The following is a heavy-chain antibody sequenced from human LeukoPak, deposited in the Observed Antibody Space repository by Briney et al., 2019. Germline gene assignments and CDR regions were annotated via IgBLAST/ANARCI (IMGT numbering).Heavy chain of an antibody. V-gene: IGHV5-51*01. CDR1: GYSFSSYW. D-gene: IGHD4-11*01. CDR3: ARMTSQNWFDP. Sequence: GESLKISCKGSGYSFSSYWIAWVRQMPGKGLEWMGIIDPVDSDTRYSPSFEGQVTISADKSISTAYLQWSSLKASDRAMYYCARMTSQNWFDPWGQGTLVTVSS. J-gene: IGHJ5*02. CDR2: IDPVDSDT.